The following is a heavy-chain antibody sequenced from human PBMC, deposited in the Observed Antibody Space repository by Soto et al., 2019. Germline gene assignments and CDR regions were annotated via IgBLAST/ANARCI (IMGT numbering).Heavy chain of an antibody. CDR1: GFTFSSYG. V-gene: IGHV3-33*01. CDR3: ARVSATWSGYSNWFDP. J-gene: IGHJ5*02. CDR2: IWYDGSNK. D-gene: IGHD3-3*01. Sequence: GGSLRLSCAASGFTFSSYGMHWVRQAPGKGLEWVAVIWYDGSNKYYADSVKGRFTISRDNSKNTLYLQMNSLRAEDTAVYYCARVSATWSGYSNWFDPWGQGTLVTVSS.